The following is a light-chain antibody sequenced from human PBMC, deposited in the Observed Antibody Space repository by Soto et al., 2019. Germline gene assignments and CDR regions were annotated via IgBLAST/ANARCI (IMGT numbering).Light chain of an antibody. Sequence: EIVLTQSPGTLSLSPGDTATLSCRASQSLGSDLAWYQQKPGQAPRLLIIGDSASHTSIRARICGSESGTEFTRTNPALRADYYADYCCQLRRTFGQGTRLEIK. CDR3: QLRRT. CDR1: QSLGSD. V-gene: IGKV3-15*01. J-gene: IGKJ5*01. CDR2: GDS.